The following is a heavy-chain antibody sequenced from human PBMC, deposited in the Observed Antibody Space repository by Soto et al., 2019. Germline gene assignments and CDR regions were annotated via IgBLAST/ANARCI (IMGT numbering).Heavy chain of an antibody. Sequence: ASVKVSCKASGYTFTSYDINWVRQATGQGLEWMGWMNPNSGNTGYAQKFQGRVTMTRNTSISTAYMELSSLRSEDTAVYYCASGYCSCNSCYRGPYYYYYMDVWGKGTTVTGSS. CDR2: MNPNSGNT. V-gene: IGHV1-8*01. CDR3: ASGYCSCNSCYRGPYYYYYMDV. J-gene: IGHJ6*03. CDR1: GYTFTSYD. D-gene: IGHD2-2*01.